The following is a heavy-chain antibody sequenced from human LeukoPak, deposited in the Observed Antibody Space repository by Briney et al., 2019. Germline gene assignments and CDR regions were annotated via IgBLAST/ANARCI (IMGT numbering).Heavy chain of an antibody. J-gene: IGHJ3*02. CDR2: INHSGST. D-gene: IGHD3-10*01. V-gene: IGHV4-34*01. Sequence: SETLSLTCAVYGGSFSGYYWSWIRQPPGKGLEWIGEINHSGSTNYNPSLTSRVTISVDTSKNQFSLKLSSVTAADTAVYYCASTSRFDYYGSGSNDAFDIWGQGTMVTVSS. CDR3: ASTSRFDYYGSGSNDAFDI. CDR1: GGSFSGYY.